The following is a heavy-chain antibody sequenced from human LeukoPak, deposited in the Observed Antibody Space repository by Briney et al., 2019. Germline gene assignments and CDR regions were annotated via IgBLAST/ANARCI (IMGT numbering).Heavy chain of an antibody. CDR3: ARTGKGPNFDY. Sequence: SETLPLTCTVSGGSISSYYWSWIRQPPGKGLEWIGYIYYSGSTNYNPSLKSRVTISVDTSKNQFSLKLSSVTAADTAVYYCARTGKGPNFDYWGQGTLVTVSS. CDR1: GGSISSYY. D-gene: IGHD3-10*01. J-gene: IGHJ4*02. V-gene: IGHV4-59*01. CDR2: IYYSGST.